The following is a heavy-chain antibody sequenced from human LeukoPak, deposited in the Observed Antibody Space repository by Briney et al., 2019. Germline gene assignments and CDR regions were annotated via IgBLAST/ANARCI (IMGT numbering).Heavy chain of an antibody. Sequence: SETLSLTCAVYGGSFSGYYWSWIRQPPGKGLEWIGEINHSGCTNYNPSLKTRVTISVDTSKNQFSLKLSSLTAADTAAYYCARGWEVMTAFDIWGQGTMVTVSS. CDR2: INHSGCT. D-gene: IGHD1-26*01. V-gene: IGHV4-34*01. CDR1: GGSFSGYY. CDR3: ARGWEVMTAFDI. J-gene: IGHJ3*02.